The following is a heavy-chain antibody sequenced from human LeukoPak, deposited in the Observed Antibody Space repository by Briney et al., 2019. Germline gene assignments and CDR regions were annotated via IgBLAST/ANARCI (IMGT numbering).Heavy chain of an antibody. J-gene: IGHJ3*02. CDR2: TYYRSKWYN. D-gene: IGHD6-13*01. CDR3: ARGGGYSNLFDI. CDR1: GDSVSSNSAA. V-gene: IGHV6-1*01. Sequence: SQTLSLTCVISGDSVSSNSAAWNWIRQSPSRGLEWLGRTYYRSKWYNDYAVSVKSRITINSDTSKNQFSLQLNSVTPEDTAVYYCARGGGYSNLFDIWGQGTMVTVSS.